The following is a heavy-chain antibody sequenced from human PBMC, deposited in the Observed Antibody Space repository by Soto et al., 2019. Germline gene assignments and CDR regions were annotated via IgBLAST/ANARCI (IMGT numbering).Heavy chain of an antibody. J-gene: IGHJ4*02. Sequence: QVQLVESGGGLVKPGGSLRLSCAASGFTFSDHYMSWIRQAPGKGLEWFSYISSSSSYTNYADSVKGRFTISRDNAKNSLYLQMNSLRAEDTAVYYCARMGSSNIFDYWGQGTLVTVSS. D-gene: IGHD6-13*01. CDR1: GFTFSDHY. V-gene: IGHV3-11*05. CDR2: ISSSSSYT. CDR3: ARMGSSNIFDY.